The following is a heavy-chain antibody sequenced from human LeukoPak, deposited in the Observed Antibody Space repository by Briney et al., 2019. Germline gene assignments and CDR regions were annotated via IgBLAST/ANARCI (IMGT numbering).Heavy chain of an antibody. D-gene: IGHD6-13*01. V-gene: IGHV5-51*01. J-gene: IGHJ3*02. Sequence: GASLQISSNGAGYSFTSYCIGWVRQLPGKGLVWLGIIYPGDSDTRYYPSFQGQVTISAHKSISTAYLQWSSLKAPDTAMYYCARRGRIAEAGSDDAFDIWGQGTMVTVCS. CDR1: GYSFTSYC. CDR2: IYPGDSDT. CDR3: ARRGRIAEAGSDDAFDI.